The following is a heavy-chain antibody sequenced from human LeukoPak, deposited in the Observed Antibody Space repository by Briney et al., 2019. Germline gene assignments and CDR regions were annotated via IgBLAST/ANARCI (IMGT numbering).Heavy chain of an antibody. CDR3: GRDEDYYGSGSYHWFDP. Sequence: ASVRVSCKASGYTFTSYGISWVRQAPGQGLEWMGWISAYNGNTNYAQKLQGRVTMTTDTSTSTACMELRSLRSDDTAVYYCGRDEDYYGSGSYHWFDPWGQGTLVTVSS. CDR1: GYTFTSYG. V-gene: IGHV1-18*01. CDR2: ISAYNGNT. D-gene: IGHD3-10*01. J-gene: IGHJ5*02.